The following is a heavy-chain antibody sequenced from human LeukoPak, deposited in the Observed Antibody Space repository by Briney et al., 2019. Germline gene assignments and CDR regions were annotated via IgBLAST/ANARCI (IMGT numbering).Heavy chain of an antibody. CDR1: GGSISSTGSF. CDR3: ARDVPGGRNDY. CDR2: IYSGGIT. J-gene: IGHJ4*02. V-gene: IGHV4-39*07. D-gene: IGHD3-16*01. Sequence: SETLSLTCTVSGGSISSTGSFWGWIRQPPGKGLEWIGSIYSGGITYYNPSLKSRVTISEDTPKNQFSLNINFVTAADTAVYYCARDVPGGRNDYWGQGTLVTVSS.